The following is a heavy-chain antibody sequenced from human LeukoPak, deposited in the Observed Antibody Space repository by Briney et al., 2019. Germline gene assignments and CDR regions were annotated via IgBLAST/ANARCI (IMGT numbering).Heavy chain of an antibody. CDR1: GFTFSDYY. V-gene: IGHV3-11*01. CDR2: ISSSGSTI. CDR3: ARVQPHYYDSSGYPPDY. D-gene: IGHD3-22*01. J-gene: IGHJ4*02. Sequence: GGSLRLSCAAPGFTFSDYYMSWIRQAPGKGLDWVSYISSSGSTIYYADSVKGRFTISRDNAKNSLYLQMNSLRAEDTAVYYCARVQPHYYDSSGYPPDYWGQGTLVTVSS.